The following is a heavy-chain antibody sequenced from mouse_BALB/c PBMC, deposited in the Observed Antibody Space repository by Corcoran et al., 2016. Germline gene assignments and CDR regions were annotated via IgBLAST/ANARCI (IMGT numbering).Heavy chain of an antibody. CDR2: IDPANGNT. CDR1: GFNIKDTY. CDR3: ARFSYGNYAY. D-gene: IGHD2-1*01. V-gene: IGHV14-3*02. Sequence: EVQLQQSGAELVKPGASVKLSCTASGFNIKDTYMHWVKQRPEQGLEWIGRIDPANGNTKYDPKFQGKATITADTSSNTAYLQLSSLTSEDTPVYYFARFSYGNYAYWGQGTLVTVSA. J-gene: IGHJ3*01.